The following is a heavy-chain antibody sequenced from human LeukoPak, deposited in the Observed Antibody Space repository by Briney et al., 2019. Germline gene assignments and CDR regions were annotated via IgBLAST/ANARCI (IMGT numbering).Heavy chain of an antibody. J-gene: IGHJ4*02. CDR2: ISAYNGYT. Sequence: VASVKVSCKASDYIFITYGITWVRQAPGQGLEWMCWISAYNGYTNYAQNLQGRVTMTTDTSTTTAYMELRSLRSDDTAVYYCARPWRDRPYHFAYWGQGTLVTVSS. V-gene: IGHV1-18*01. CDR1: DYIFITYG. D-gene: IGHD3-3*01. CDR3: ARPWRDRPYHFAY.